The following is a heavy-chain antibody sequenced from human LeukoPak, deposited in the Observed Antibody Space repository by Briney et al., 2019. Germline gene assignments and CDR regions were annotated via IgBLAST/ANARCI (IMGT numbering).Heavy chain of an antibody. D-gene: IGHD4-17*01. CDR3: ARRRRIYGDYFVRAFDI. Sequence: SETLSLTCAVYGGSFSGYYWSWIRQPPGKGLEWIGEINHSGSTNYNPSLKSRVTISVDTSKNQFSLKLSSVTAADTAVYYCARRRRIYGDYFVRAFDIWGQGTMVTVSS. CDR1: GGSFSGYY. CDR2: INHSGST. V-gene: IGHV4-34*01. J-gene: IGHJ3*02.